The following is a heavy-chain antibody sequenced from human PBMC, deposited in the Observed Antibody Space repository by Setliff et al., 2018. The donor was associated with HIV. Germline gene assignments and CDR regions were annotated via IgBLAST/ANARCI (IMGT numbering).Heavy chain of an antibody. D-gene: IGHD1-1*01. V-gene: IGHV3-9*01. CDR3: IKDGTVLGRNYFYLDA. J-gene: IGHJ6*03. Sequence: GGSLRLSCRVSGFIFKDYAMHWVRHAPGKGLEWVASTGWSGSTAEYADAVRGRFTISRDNAKASLYLQMDSLRLEDTALYFCIKDGTVLGRNYFYLDAWGKGTMVTVSS. CDR2: TGWSGSTA. CDR1: GFIFKDYA.